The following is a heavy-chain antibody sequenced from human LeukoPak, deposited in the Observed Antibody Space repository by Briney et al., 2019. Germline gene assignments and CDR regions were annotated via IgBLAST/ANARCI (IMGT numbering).Heavy chain of an antibody. J-gene: IGHJ4*02. V-gene: IGHV6-1*01. CDR1: GDSVSSNNDA. CDR2: TYYRYKWYN. CDR3: ARDVTVTFDY. Sequence: SQTLSLTCAISGDSVSSNNDAWYWIRPSPSRRLGWLERTYYRYKWYNDYAVSVKSRISLNPYASKNQFSLQLNSMTPEDTAVYYCARDVTVTFDYWGQGTLVTVSS. D-gene: IGHD2-21*02.